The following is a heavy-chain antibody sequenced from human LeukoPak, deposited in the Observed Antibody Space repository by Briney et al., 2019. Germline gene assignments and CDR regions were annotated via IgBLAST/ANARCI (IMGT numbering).Heavy chain of an antibody. D-gene: IGHD3-10*02. CDR3: ARGPYVPFPNWYFDL. CDR1: GASISSHY. Sequence: SETLSLTCTVSGASISSHYWSWIRQPPGKGLEWIGFIFYTGSTNYSPSLKSRVTISVDTSKKQFSLNLSSVTAADTAVYYCARGPYVPFPNWYFDLWGRGTLVTVSS. V-gene: IGHV4-59*11. J-gene: IGHJ2*01. CDR2: IFYTGST.